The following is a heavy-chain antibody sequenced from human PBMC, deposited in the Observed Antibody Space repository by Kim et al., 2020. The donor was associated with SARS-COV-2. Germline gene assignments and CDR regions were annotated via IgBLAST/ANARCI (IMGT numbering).Heavy chain of an antibody. CDR1: GFTFSDYY. CDR2: ISSSSSYT. V-gene: IGHV3-11*05. D-gene: IGHD3-16*02. Sequence: GGSLRLSCAASGFTFSDYYMSWIRQAPGKWLEWVSYISSSSSYTNYADSVKGRFTISRDNAKNSLYLQMNSLRAEDTAVYYCARVGYDYVWGSYRDYYYYYGMDVGGQGTTVTVSS. J-gene: IGHJ6*02. CDR3: ARVGYDYVWGSYRDYYYYYGMDV.